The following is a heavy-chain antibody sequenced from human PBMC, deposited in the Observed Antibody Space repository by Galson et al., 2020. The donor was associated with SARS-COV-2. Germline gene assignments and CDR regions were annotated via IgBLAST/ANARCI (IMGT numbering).Heavy chain of an antibody. V-gene: IGHV3-48*02. CDR2: NRGSDNTI. J-gene: IGHJ4*02. CDR3: ARDSDYAFDY. Sequence: GGSLRLSCVASAPISSDYSTNWVRQAPGKGLEWVSYNRGSDNTITYADSVKARFTISRDNDKKSLYMKMNSLRDEYTAVYYCARDSDYAFDYWGKGTLVTVSS. D-gene: IGHD5-12*01. CDR1: APISSDYS.